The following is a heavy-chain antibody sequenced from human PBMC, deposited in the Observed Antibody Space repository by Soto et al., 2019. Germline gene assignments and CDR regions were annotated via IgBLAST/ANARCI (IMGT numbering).Heavy chain of an antibody. Sequence: PGESLKISCKASGYSFTNYWISWVRQVPGKGLEWMGKIGPSDSYIDYSPSFQGHVTMSVDKSTTTAYLQWGSLKASDSSFYYCARLDQLQPSNAMDVWGQGTTVTVSS. CDR1: GYSFTNYW. D-gene: IGHD1-1*01. CDR2: IGPSDSYI. J-gene: IGHJ6*02. V-gene: IGHV5-10-1*01. CDR3: ARLDQLQPSNAMDV.